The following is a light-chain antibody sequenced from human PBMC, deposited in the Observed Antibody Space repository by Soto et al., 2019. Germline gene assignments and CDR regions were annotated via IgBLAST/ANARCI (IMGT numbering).Light chain of an antibody. CDR3: QQYGSLPIT. J-gene: IGKJ5*01. Sequence: EIVMTQSPATLSVSPGERATLSCRVSQSVTNNYLAWYQQKPGQSPRLLIYGAFTRATGIPDRFSGSGSGTDFTLTINRLEPEDFAVYYCQQYGSLPITFGQGTRLEIK. V-gene: IGKV3-20*01. CDR1: QSVTNNY. CDR2: GAF.